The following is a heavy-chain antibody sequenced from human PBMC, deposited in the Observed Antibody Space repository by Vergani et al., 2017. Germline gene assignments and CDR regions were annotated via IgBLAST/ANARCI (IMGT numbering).Heavy chain of an antibody. CDR1: GFTFSSYA. CDR2: ISSSSSYI. V-gene: IGHV3-21*01. CDR3: ATGGGRGVVIMNPY. D-gene: IGHD3-3*01. Sequence: EVQLLESGGGLVQPGGSLRLSCAASGFTFSSYAMSWVRQAPGKGLEWVSSISSSSSYIYYADSVKGRFTISRDNAKNSLYLQMNSLRDEDTAVYYCATGGGRGVVIMNPYWGQGTLVTVSS. J-gene: IGHJ4*02.